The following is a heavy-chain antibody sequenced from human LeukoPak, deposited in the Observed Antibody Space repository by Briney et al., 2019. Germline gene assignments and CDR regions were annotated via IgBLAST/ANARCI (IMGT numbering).Heavy chain of an antibody. V-gene: IGHV3-48*01. CDR3: ASTNYFDSRGYYFDY. CDR2: ISSSSSTI. D-gene: IGHD3-22*01. CDR1: GFTFSSYS. Sequence: SGGSLRLSCAASGFTFSSYSMNWVRQAPGKGLEWVSYISSSSSTIYYADSVKGRFTISRDNAKNSLYLQMNSLRADDTAVYYCASTNYFDSRGYYFDYWGQGTLVTVSA. J-gene: IGHJ4*02.